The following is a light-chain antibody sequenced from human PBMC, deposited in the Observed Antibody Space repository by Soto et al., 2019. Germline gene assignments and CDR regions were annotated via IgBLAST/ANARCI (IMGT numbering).Light chain of an antibody. CDR1: SSDVGGYNY. V-gene: IGLV2-14*01. CDR2: EVS. Sequence: QSALTQPASVSGSPGQSITISCTGTSSDVGGYNYVSWYQQHPGKAPKLMIYEVSNRPSGVSNRFSGSKSGNTASLTISGLQAEDEAEYYCSSYTSSSINWVFGGGTKVTVL. CDR3: SSYTSSSINWV. J-gene: IGLJ3*02.